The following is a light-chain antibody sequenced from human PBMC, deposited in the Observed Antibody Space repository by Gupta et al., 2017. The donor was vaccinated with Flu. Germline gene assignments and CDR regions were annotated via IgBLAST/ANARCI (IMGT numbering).Light chain of an antibody. CDR3: AAWDDSLNGGV. J-gene: IGLJ3*02. CDR2: SKN. CDR1: STNIGSNY. V-gene: IGLV1-47*02. Sequence: QPVLTQPPSASGTPVSRVTSSCSGSSTNIGSNYVDSYQQLPGTAPKLLIYSKNQRPSAVPDRFFCSKTGTYASPVISGLRSEEEADDYCAAWDDSLNGGVFGGGTKLTVL.